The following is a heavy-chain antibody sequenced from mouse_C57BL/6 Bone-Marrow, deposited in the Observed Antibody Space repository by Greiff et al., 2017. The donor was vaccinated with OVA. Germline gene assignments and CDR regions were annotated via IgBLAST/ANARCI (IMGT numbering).Heavy chain of an antibody. CDR3: AREDYYGSSPFAY. CDR1: GYTFTSYW. V-gene: IGHV1-64*01. D-gene: IGHD1-1*01. Sequence: QVQLQQPGAELVKPGASVKLSCKASGYTFTSYWMHWVKQRPGQGLEWIGMIHPNSGSTNYNEKFKSKATLTVDKPSSTAYMQLSSLTSEDSAVYYCAREDYYGSSPFAYWGQGTLVTVSA. CDR2: IHPNSGST. J-gene: IGHJ3*01.